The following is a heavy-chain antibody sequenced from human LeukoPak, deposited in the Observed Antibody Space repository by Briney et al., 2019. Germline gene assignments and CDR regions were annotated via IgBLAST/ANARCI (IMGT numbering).Heavy chain of an antibody. CDR3: ARHIYGSGSYYIDY. Sequence: SETLSLTCTVSGGSISSYYWSWIRQPPGKGLEWIGYIYYSGSTNYNPSLKSRVTISVDTSKNQFSLKLSSVTAADTAVYYCARHIYGSGSYYIDYWGQGTLVTVSS. V-gene: IGHV4-59*08. J-gene: IGHJ4*02. CDR2: IYYSGST. D-gene: IGHD3-10*01. CDR1: GGSISSYY.